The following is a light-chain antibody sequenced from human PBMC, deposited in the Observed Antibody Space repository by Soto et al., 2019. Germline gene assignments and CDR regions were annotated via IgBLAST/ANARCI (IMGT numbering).Light chain of an antibody. CDR2: GAS. J-gene: IGKJ5*01. Sequence: EIVLTQSPGTLSLSPGERATLSCRASQSVSSKLAWYQQKGGQAPRLLIYGASTRATGVPARFSGSGSGTEFTLTISSLQSEDFAVYYCQQYYDWPITFGQGTRLEIK. CDR1: QSVSSK. V-gene: IGKV3-15*01. CDR3: QQYYDWPIT.